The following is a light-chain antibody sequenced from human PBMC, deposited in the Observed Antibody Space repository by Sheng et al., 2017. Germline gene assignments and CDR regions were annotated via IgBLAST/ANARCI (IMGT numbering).Light chain of an antibody. J-gene: IGKJ4*01. V-gene: IGKV3-11*01. Sequence: EIVMTQSPTTLSVSPGERATLSCRASQYISAYLAWYQQKPGQAPRLIIYDVSNRATGIPARFSGSGSGTDFTLTIRNLEPEDVAVYYCQHGASWPLTFGGGTKVEIK. CDR3: QHGASWPLT. CDR2: DVS. CDR1: QYISAY.